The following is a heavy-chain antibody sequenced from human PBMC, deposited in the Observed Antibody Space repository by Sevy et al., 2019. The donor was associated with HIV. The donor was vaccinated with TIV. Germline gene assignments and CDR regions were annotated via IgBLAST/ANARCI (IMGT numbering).Heavy chain of an antibody. Sequence: ASVKVSCKVSGSTLTQLSIHGVRQPRGKGLEWVGSFDPDDGETVYARRFQRRVIMTEDTSTDTAYMRLSSLRYEDTAVYYCATTKDYYASSGYPFDYWGQGTLVTVSS. V-gene: IGHV1-24*01. J-gene: IGHJ4*02. CDR1: GSTLTQLS. CDR3: ATTKDYYASSGYPFDY. CDR2: FDPDDGET. D-gene: IGHD3-22*01.